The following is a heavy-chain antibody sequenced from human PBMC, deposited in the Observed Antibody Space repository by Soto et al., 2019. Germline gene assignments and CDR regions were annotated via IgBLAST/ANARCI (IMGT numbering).Heavy chain of an antibody. V-gene: IGHV3-23*01. CDR1: GFTFSSYA. Sequence: EVQLLESGGGLVQPGGSLRLSCAASGFTFSSYAMSWVRQAPGKGLEWVSAISGSGGSTYYADSVKGRFTISRDNSKNTLYLQMNSLRAEDTAVYYCAKVMGRIAVAGTGVVDYWGQGTLVTVSS. D-gene: IGHD6-19*01. CDR3: AKVMGRIAVAGTGVVDY. CDR2: ISGSGGST. J-gene: IGHJ4*02.